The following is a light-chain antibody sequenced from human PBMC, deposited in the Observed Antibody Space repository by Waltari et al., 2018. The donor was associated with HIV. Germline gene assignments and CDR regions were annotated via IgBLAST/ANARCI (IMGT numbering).Light chain of an antibody. CDR2: AVS. CDR1: SSDVGGYNY. V-gene: IGLV2-8*01. Sequence: QSALTQPPSASGSPGQSVTISCTGTSSDVGGYNYVSWYQQHPGKAPKLMIYAVSKRPSGVPDRFSGSNSGNTASLTVSGLQAEDEAEYYCSSYAGSNNVIFGGGTKLTVL. J-gene: IGLJ2*01. CDR3: SSYAGSNNVI.